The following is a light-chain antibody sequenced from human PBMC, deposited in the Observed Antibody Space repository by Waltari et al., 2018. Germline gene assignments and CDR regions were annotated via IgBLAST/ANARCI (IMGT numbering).Light chain of an antibody. CDR1: SSNLGAHYP. J-gene: IGLJ3*02. CDR3: QSFDNNLRAWV. V-gene: IGLV1-40*01. Sequence: QSVLTQPPSVSGAPGQRVTISCTGGSSNLGAHYPVHWDQHIPGTAPKLLIYANTNRPSGIPDRFSASLSGVSASLAISGLQPDDEADYYCQSFDNNLRAWVFGGGTKVTVL. CDR2: ANT.